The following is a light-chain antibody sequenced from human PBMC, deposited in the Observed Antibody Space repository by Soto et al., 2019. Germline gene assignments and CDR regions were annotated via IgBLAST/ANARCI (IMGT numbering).Light chain of an antibody. V-gene: IGLV2-23*02. CDR2: EVS. Sequence: QSALTQPASVSGSPGQSITISCTGTTSDVGTYNPVSWYQRHPGKAPKLLIYEVSKRPSGVSNRFSGSKSGNTASLTISGLQAEDEADYFCCSYAGSTTWVFGGGTKLTVL. CDR1: TSDVGTYNP. J-gene: IGLJ3*02. CDR3: CSYAGSTTWV.